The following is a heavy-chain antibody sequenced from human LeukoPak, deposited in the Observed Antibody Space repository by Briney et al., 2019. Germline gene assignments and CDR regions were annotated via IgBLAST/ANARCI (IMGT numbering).Heavy chain of an antibody. Sequence: SETLSLTCAVYGGSFSGYYWSWIRQPPGKGLEWIGEINHSGSTNYNPSLKSRVTISVDTSKNQFSLKLSAVTAADTAVYYCARENHRSWYGEAYFDYWGQGTLVTVSS. D-gene: IGHD6-13*01. CDR2: INHSGST. CDR3: ARENHRSWYGEAYFDY. V-gene: IGHV4-34*01. CDR1: GGSFSGYY. J-gene: IGHJ4*02.